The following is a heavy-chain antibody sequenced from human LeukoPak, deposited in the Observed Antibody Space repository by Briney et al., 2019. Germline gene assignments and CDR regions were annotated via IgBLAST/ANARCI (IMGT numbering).Heavy chain of an antibody. CDR3: ARGPGARFGELQNYYYYGMDV. CDR2: IIPIFGTA. Sequence: SVTVSCKASGGTFSSYAISWVRQAPGQGLEWMGGIIPIFGTANYAQKFQGRVTITTDESTSTAYMELSSLRSEDTAVYYCARGPGARFGELQNYYYYGMDVWGQGTTVTVSS. V-gene: IGHV1-69*05. CDR1: GGTFSSYA. J-gene: IGHJ6*02. D-gene: IGHD3-10*01.